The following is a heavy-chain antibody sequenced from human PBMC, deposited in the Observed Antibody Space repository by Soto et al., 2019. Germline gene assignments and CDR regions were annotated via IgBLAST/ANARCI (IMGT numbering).Heavy chain of an antibody. CDR3: ARDRREVVVVTYGMDV. Sequence: GGSLRLSCAASGFTFSTYVMNWVRQAPGKGLEWVAVISYDGSNKYYADSVKGRFTISRDNSKNTLYLQMNSLRAEDTAVYYCARDRREVVVVTYGMDVWGQGTTVTVSS. J-gene: IGHJ6*02. V-gene: IGHV3-30-3*01. CDR1: GFTFSTYV. CDR2: ISYDGSNK. D-gene: IGHD2-21*02.